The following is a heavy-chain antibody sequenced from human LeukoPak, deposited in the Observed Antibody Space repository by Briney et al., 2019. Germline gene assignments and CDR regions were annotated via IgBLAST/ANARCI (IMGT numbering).Heavy chain of an antibody. CDR3: ASGGWRDY. Sequence: ASVTVSFTSSVYTFTVYYMHWVRQAPGQGQEWMGWINPNSGGTNYAQQFQGRVTMTRDTSISTAYMELSRLRSDDTAVYYCASGGWRDYWGQGTLVTVSS. V-gene: IGHV1-2*02. J-gene: IGHJ4*02. CDR2: INPNSGGT. CDR1: VYTFTVYY. D-gene: IGHD3-16*01.